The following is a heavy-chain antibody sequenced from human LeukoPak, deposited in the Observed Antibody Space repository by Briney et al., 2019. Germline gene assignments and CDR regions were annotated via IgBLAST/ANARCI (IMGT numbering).Heavy chain of an antibody. V-gene: IGHV4-34*01. J-gene: IGHJ5*02. D-gene: IGHD3-10*01. CDR1: GGSFSGYY. CDR3: ARGRLDYYGSGSAGWFDP. Sequence: SETLSPTRAVYGGSFSGYYWSWIRQPPGKGLEWIGETNHSGSTNYNPSLKSRVTISVDTSKNQFSLKLSSVTAADTAVYYCARGRLDYYGSGSAGWFDPWGQGTLVTVSS. CDR2: TNHSGST.